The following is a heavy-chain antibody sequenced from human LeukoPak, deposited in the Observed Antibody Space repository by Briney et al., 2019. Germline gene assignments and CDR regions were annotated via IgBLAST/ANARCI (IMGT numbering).Heavy chain of an antibody. CDR2: ISSSSSYI. Sequence: GGSLRLSCAASGFTFSSYSMNWVRQAPGKGLEWVSYISSSSSYIYYADSVKGRFTISRDNAKNSLYLQMNSLRAEDTAVYYCARGTYYDSSGYIYWGQGTLVTVSP. CDR1: GFTFSSYS. D-gene: IGHD3-22*01. CDR3: ARGTYYDSSGYIY. J-gene: IGHJ4*02. V-gene: IGHV3-21*01.